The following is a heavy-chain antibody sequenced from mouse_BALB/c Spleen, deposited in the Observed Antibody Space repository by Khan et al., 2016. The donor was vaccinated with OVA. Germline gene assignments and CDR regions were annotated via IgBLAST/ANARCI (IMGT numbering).Heavy chain of an antibody. CDR1: GFTFSSFG. CDR3: ARQYSNSFFEY. CDR2: ISSGGSYT. D-gene: IGHD2-5*01. V-gene: IGHV5-6*01. Sequence: VQLKESGGDLVKPGGSLKLSCAASGFTFSSFGMSWIRQTPDKRLEWVATISSGGSYTYYPDSVKGRFTISRDNAKNTLYLQMSSLKSEDTAMYYCARQYSNSFFEYWGQGTTLTVSS. J-gene: IGHJ2*01.